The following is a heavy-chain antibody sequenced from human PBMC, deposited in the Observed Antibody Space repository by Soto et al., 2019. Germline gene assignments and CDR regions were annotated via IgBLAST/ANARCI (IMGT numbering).Heavy chain of an antibody. CDR2: ISTYNGDT. D-gene: IGHD2-15*01. Sequence: QVQLVQSGAEVRKPGASVKVSCKASGYTISTSGMSWLRQAPGQGLEWMGWISTYNGDTNDAPKFQDRVTMTSDTSXGTVYMELRRLISDDTAVYYCARAGAAPYYYYGMDVWGQGTRVTVSS. V-gene: IGHV1-18*01. CDR3: ARAGAAPYYYYGMDV. CDR1: GYTISTSG. J-gene: IGHJ6*02.